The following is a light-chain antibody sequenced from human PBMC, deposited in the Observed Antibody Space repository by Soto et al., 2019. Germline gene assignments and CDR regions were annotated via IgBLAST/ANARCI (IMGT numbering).Light chain of an antibody. CDR3: QQSYSTPFT. CDR2: GTS. J-gene: IGKJ2*01. V-gene: IGKV1-39*01. CDR1: HSINSH. Sequence: DIQLTQSPSSLSASEGDTVTITCRASHSINSHLNWYQQKSGEAPKFLIYGTSDLHTGVPSRFSGSGSGTDSTLTISSLQPEDCAIYYCQQSYSTPFTFGQGTKLEIK.